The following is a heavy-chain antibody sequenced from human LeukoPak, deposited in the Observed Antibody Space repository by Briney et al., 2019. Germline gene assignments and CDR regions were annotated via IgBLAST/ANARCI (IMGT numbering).Heavy chain of an antibody. CDR3: ARYSATGNYFDY. V-gene: IGHV4-59*01. CDR2: IYYSGST. D-gene: IGHD1-1*01. Sequence: SETLSLTCTVSGGSISSYYWSWIRQPPGKGLEWIGYIYYSGSTNYNPSLKSRVTISVDTSKNQFSLKLSSVTTADTTVYYCARYSATGNYFDYWGQGTLVTVSS. CDR1: GGSISSYY. J-gene: IGHJ4*02.